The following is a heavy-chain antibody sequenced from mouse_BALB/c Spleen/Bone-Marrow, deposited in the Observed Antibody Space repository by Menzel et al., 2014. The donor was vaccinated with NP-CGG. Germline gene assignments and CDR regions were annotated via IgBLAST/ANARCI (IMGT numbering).Heavy chain of an antibody. CDR3: ARGNYGNFVDYFDY. D-gene: IGHD2-1*01. Sequence: EVKVEESGGGLVQPGGSLKLSCAASGFTFSSYGMSWVRQTPDKRLELVASINSNGGSTYYPDSVKGRFTISRDNAKNTLSLQMSRLKSEDTAMYYCARGNYGNFVDYFDYWGQGTPLTVSS. J-gene: IGHJ2*01. CDR1: GFTFSSYG. V-gene: IGHV5-6-3*01. CDR2: INSNGGST.